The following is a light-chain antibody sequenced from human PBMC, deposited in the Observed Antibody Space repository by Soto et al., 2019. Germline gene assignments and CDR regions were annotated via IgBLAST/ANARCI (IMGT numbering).Light chain of an antibody. CDR1: QSVSSS. V-gene: IGKV3-11*01. CDR3: QQRSHWPLS. J-gene: IGKJ4*01. Sequence: EIVLTQSPVTLSWSPGERATLSCRASQSVSSSLAWYPQKPGQAPRLLIYDASNRATGTPARFSGSGSETDFNLTVSSLEPEDFAVYYCQQRSHWPLSFRGGTKVEIK. CDR2: DAS.